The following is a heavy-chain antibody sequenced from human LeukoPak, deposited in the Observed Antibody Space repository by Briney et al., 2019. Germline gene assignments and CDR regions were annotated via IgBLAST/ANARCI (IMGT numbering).Heavy chain of an antibody. CDR1: GFTFSSYG. CDR2: ISYDGSNK. J-gene: IGHJ5*02. V-gene: IGHV3-33*05. D-gene: IGHD3-10*01. Sequence: GSLRLSCAASGFTFSSYGIHWVRQAPGKGLEWVAVISYDGSNKYYADSVKGRFTISRDNSKNTLYLQMNSLRAEDTAVYYCAKGQLRFGELFDPWGQGTLVTVSS. CDR3: AKGQLRFGELFDP.